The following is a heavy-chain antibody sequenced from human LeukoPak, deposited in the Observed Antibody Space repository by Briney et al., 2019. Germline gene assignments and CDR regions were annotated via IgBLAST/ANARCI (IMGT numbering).Heavy chain of an antibody. CDR1: GGSFSGYY. Sequence: SETLSLTCAVYGGSFSGYYWSWIRQPPGKGLEWIGEINHSGSTNYNPSLKSRVTISVDTFKNQFSLKLSSVTAADTAVYYCARVGAGNDYWGQGTLVTVSS. D-gene: IGHD1-26*01. V-gene: IGHV4-34*01. CDR2: INHSGST. CDR3: ARVGAGNDY. J-gene: IGHJ4*02.